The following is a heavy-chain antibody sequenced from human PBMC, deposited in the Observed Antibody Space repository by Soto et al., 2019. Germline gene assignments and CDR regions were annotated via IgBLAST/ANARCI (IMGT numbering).Heavy chain of an antibody. J-gene: IGHJ4*02. CDR2: INEDGSEK. Sequence: EVQLVESGGVLVQPGGSLRLSCAASGFTFSNYWMSWVRQAPGKGLEWVANINEDGSEKNYVDSVKGRFTISRDNAKNSLYLQMNSRRAEDTAVYYCARSGSEIDYWGQGTLVTVSS. CDR1: GFTFSNYW. D-gene: IGHD3-10*01. V-gene: IGHV3-7*01. CDR3: ARSGSEIDY.